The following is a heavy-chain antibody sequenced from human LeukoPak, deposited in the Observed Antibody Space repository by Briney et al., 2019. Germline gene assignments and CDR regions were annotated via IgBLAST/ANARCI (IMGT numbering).Heavy chain of an antibody. J-gene: IGHJ3*02. CDR2: INHSGST. CDR3: ARDYGDYGYAFDI. Sequence: SETLSLTCAVYGGSFSGYYWSWIRQPPGKGLEWIGEINHSGSTNYNPSLKSRVNIIVDTSKNQFSLKLSSVTAADTAVYYCARDYGDYGYAFDIWGQGTMVTVSS. D-gene: IGHD4-17*01. V-gene: IGHV4-34*01. CDR1: GGSFSGYY.